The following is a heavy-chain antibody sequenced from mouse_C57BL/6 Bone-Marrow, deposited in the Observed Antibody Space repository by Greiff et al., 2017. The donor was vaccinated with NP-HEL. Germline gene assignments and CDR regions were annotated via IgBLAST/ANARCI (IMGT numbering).Heavy chain of an antibody. Sequence: QVQLQQSGPGLVQPSQSLSITCTVSGFSLTSYGVHWVRQSPGKGLEWLGVIWSGRSTDYNAAFISRLSISKDNSKSQVFFKMNSLQADDTAIYYCARNGLEAYWGQGTLVTVSA. J-gene: IGHJ3*01. CDR3: ARNGLEAY. D-gene: IGHD2-2*01. V-gene: IGHV2-2*01. CDR2: IWSGRST. CDR1: GFSLTSYG.